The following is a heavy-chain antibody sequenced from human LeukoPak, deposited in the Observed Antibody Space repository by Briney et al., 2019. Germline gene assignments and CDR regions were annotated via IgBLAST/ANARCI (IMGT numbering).Heavy chain of an antibody. D-gene: IGHD3-22*01. CDR2: ISSSSSYI. CDR1: GFTFSSYS. Sequence: PGGSLGLSCAASGFTFSSYSMNWVRQAPGKGLEWVSSISSSSSYIYYADSVKGRFTISRDNAKNSLYLQMNSLRAEDTAVYYCARTLINYDSRGYYAFDAFDIWGQGTMVTVSS. V-gene: IGHV3-21*01. CDR3: ARTLINYDSRGYYAFDAFDI. J-gene: IGHJ3*02.